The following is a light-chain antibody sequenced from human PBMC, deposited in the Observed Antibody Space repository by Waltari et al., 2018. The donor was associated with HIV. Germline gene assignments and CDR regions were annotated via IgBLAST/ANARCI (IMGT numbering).Light chain of an antibody. CDR2: KDS. J-gene: IGLJ3*02. Sequence: SYELTQPPSVSVSPGQTASITCPGDVLPKQYAYWYQQTPGQAPVVVIYKDSERPSGIPERFSGSSSGTTVTLTISGVQAEDEADYYCQSADSSGPYRVFGGGTKLTVL. CDR3: QSADSSGPYRV. CDR1: VLPKQY. V-gene: IGLV3-25*03.